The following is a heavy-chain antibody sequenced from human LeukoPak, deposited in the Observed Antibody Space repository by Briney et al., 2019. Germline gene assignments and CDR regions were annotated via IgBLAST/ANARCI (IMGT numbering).Heavy chain of an antibody. J-gene: IGHJ4*02. Sequence: GGSLRLSCAASGFTFSGSAMHWVRQASGKGLEWVGRIRSKANSYATAYAASVKGRFTISRDDSKNTAYLQMNSLRAEDTAVYYCAKTQCGGDCYSDYFDYWGQGTLVTVSS. CDR3: AKTQCGGDCYSDYFDY. CDR1: GFTFSGSA. V-gene: IGHV3-73*01. D-gene: IGHD2-21*02. CDR2: IRSKANSYAT.